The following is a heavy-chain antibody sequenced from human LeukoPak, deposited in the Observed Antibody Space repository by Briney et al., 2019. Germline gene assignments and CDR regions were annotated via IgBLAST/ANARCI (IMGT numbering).Heavy chain of an antibody. J-gene: IGHJ6*02. V-gene: IGHV3-21*01. D-gene: IGHD3-22*01. CDR1: GFIFRNYW. CDR3: ARVDDYYDSSGNPNYYYGMDV. Sequence: GGSLRLSCAASGFIFRNYWMHWVRQAPGKGLEWVSSISSSSSYIYYADSVKGRFTISRDNAKNSLYLQMNSLRAEDTAVYYCARVDDYYDSSGNPNYYYGMDVWGQGTTVTVSS. CDR2: ISSSSSYI.